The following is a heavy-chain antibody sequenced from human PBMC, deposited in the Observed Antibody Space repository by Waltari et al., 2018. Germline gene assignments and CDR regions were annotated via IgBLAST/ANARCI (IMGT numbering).Heavy chain of an antibody. CDR3: ARGVGIQLWLLSGDYYFDY. J-gene: IGHJ4*02. CDR2: ISSSGSTI. Sequence: EVQLVESGGGLVQPGGSLRLSCAASGFTFSSYEMNWVRQAPGKGLEWVSYISSSGSTIYYADSVKGRFTISRDNAKNSLYLQMNSLRAEDTAVYYCARGVGIQLWLLSGDYYFDYWGQGTLVTVSS. D-gene: IGHD5-18*01. V-gene: IGHV3-48*03. CDR1: GFTFSSYE.